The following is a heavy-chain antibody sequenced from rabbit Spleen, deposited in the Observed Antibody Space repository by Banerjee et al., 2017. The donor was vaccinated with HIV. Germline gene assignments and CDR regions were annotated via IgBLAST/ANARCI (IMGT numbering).Heavy chain of an antibody. CDR3: ARDSGSSFSSYGMDL. CDR1: GIDFSSYYY. CDR2: IEGGSSAFS. V-gene: IGHV1S40*01. J-gene: IGHJ6*01. D-gene: IGHD8-1*01. Sequence: TCIASGIDFSSYYYMCWVRQAPGKGLEWIACIEGGSSAFSYFASWAKGRFTISKTSSTTVTLQMTSLTAADTATYFCARDSGSSFSSYGMDLWGPGTLVTVS.